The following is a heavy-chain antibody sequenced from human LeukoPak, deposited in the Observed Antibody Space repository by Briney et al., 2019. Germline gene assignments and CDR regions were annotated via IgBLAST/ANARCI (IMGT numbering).Heavy chain of an antibody. CDR3: ARAATSTDDY. CDR1: GYTFTNFG. J-gene: IGHJ4*02. Sequence: GASVKVACKASGYTFTNFGISWVRQAPGQGLEWMGWISVNTDNPNYGQKFKGRFTWTTDSSTSIAYLELRIRRSDDTAVYYCARAATSTDDYWGQGTLVTVSS. CDR2: ISVNTDNP. D-gene: IGHD2-2*01. V-gene: IGHV1-18*01.